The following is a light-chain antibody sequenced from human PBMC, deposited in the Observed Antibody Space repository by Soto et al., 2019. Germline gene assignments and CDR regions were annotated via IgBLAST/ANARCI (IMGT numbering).Light chain of an antibody. V-gene: IGLV2-23*02. J-gene: IGLJ1*01. CDR3: CSYAGFATYV. CDR2: EVT. Sequence: QSVLTQPASVSGSPGQSITISCTGSSSDVGSHRLVSWYQQHPGKAPKLIIYEVTKRPSEVSSRFSASKSGNTASLTISGLRAEDEADYYCCSYAGFATYVFGTGTKVTVL. CDR1: SSDVGSHRL.